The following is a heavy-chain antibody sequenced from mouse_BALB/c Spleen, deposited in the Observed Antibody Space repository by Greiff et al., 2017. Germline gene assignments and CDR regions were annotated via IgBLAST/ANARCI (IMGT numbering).Heavy chain of an antibody. CDR3: ARATLITDAMDY. V-gene: IGHV1-4*02. CDR2: INPSSGYT. J-gene: IGHJ4*01. CDR1: GYTFTSYT. Sequence: QVQLKESAAELARPGASVKMSCKASGYTFTSYTMHWVKQRPGQGLEWIGYINPSSGYTEYNQKFKDKTTLTADKSSSTAYMQLSSLTSEDSAVYYCARATLITDAMDYWGQGTSVTVSS. D-gene: IGHD2-4*01.